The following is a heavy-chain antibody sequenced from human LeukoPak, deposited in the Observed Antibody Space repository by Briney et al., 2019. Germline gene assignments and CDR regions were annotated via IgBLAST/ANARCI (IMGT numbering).Heavy chain of an antibody. J-gene: IGHJ6*02. CDR1: GGSFSGYF. D-gene: IGHD3-10*01. CDR3: ARGRGRYYGMDV. V-gene: IGHV4-34*01. Sequence: SETLSLTCAVYGGSFSGYFWSWIRQPPGKGLEWIGEINHSGSTNYNPSLKSRVSTSVDTSKNQFSLKLSSVTAADTAVYYCARGRGRYYGMDVWSQGTTVTVSS. CDR2: INHSGST.